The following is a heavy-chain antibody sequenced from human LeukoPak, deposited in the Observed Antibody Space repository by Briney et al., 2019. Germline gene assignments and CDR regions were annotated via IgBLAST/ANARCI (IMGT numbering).Heavy chain of an antibody. D-gene: IGHD3-22*01. CDR3: AKAVYYYDSSGHYYFDY. CDR2: ISGSGGST. CDR1: GFTFSSYA. J-gene: IGHJ4*02. V-gene: IGHV3-23*01. Sequence: GGCLRLSCAASGFTFSSYAMSWVRQAPGKGLEWVSAISGSGGSTYYADSVKGRFTISRDNSKNTLYLQMNSLRAEDTAVYYCAKAVYYYDSSGHYYFDYWGQGTLVPVSS.